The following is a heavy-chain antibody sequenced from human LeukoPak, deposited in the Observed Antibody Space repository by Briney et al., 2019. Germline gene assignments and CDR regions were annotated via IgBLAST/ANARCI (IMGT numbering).Heavy chain of an antibody. CDR3: ATDGVAVIWSRREIVAYALDI. CDR2: FDPEDGET. D-gene: IGHD3-3*01. Sequence: ASVKVSCKVFGYTLTELSMHWVRQAPGKGLEWMGGFDPEDGETIYAQKFRGRVTMTEDTSTNTAYMELSSLRSEDTAVYYCATDGVAVIWSRREIVAYALDIWGQGTMVTVS. CDR1: GYTLTELS. V-gene: IGHV1-24*01. J-gene: IGHJ3*02.